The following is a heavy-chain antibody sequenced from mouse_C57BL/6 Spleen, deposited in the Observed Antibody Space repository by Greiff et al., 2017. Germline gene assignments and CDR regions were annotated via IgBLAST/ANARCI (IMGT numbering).Heavy chain of an antibody. Sequence: VQLQQPGAELVKPGASVKLSCKASGYTFTSYWMQWVKQRPGQGLEWIGEIDPSDSYTNYSQKFKGKATLTVDTSSSTAYMQLSSLTSEDSAVYYCARGGGLRPFDYWGQGTTLTVSS. CDR2: IDPSDSYT. J-gene: IGHJ2*01. V-gene: IGHV1-50*01. CDR3: ARGGGLRPFDY. CDR1: GYTFTSYW.